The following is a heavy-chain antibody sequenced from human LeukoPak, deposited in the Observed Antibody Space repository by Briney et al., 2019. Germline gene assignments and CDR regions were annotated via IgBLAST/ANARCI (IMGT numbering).Heavy chain of an antibody. CDR3: ARETSVGTRGGLWGSYRLKWFDP. J-gene: IGHJ5*02. CDR1: GFTFSIYW. D-gene: IGHD3-16*02. V-gene: IGHV3-7*01. CDR2: IKQDGSEK. Sequence: PGGSLRLPCAASGFTFSIYWMSWVRQAPGKGLEWVANIKQDGSEKYYVDSVKGRFTISRDNAKNSLYLQMNSLRVEDTAVYYCARETSVGTRGGLWGSYRLKWFDPWGQGTLGTVSS.